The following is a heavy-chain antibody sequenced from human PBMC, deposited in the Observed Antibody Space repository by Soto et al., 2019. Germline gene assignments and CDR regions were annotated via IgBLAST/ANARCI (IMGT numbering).Heavy chain of an antibody. Sequence: GSLRLSCAASGFTVSSNYMSWVRQAPGKGLEWVSVIYSGGSTYYADSVKGRFTISRDNSKNTLYLQMNSLRAEDTAVYYCARIVLVPDAFDIWGQGTMVTVSS. V-gene: IGHV3-53*01. CDR2: IYSGGST. J-gene: IGHJ3*02. CDR3: ARIVLVPDAFDI. D-gene: IGHD3-16*02. CDR1: GFTVSSNY.